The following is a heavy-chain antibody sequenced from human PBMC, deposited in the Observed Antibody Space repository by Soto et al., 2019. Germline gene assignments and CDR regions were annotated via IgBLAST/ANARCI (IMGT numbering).Heavy chain of an antibody. CDR1: GFTFSTFA. CDR2: ISANGSNQ. Sequence: QGQLGESGGGVVQPGRSLRLSCAASGFTFSTFAIHWVLQAPCKGLEWVAAISANGSNQFYGHSVKGRFLISRDNSWNPVDLHMNIVRVEDMALYYCVRDTADDCLIDTCYLALQHWGQATLLPVSS. CDR3: VRDTADDCLIDTCYLALQH. V-gene: IGHV3-30*04. J-gene: IGHJ1*01. D-gene: IGHD2-15*01.